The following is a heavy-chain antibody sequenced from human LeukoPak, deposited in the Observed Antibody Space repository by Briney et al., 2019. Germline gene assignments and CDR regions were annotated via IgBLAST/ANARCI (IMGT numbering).Heavy chain of an antibody. CDR1: GGSISSSSYY. CDR2: IYYSGST. D-gene: IGHD3-10*01. V-gene: IGHV4-39*07. CDR3: ARGKPRYGSGSYRIYYFDY. J-gene: IGHJ4*02. Sequence: SETLSLTCTVSGGSISSSSYYWGWIRQPPGKGLEWIGSIYYSGSTYYNPSLKSRVTISVDTSKNQFSLKLSSVTAADTAVYYCARGKPRYGSGSYRIYYFDYWGQGTLVTVSS.